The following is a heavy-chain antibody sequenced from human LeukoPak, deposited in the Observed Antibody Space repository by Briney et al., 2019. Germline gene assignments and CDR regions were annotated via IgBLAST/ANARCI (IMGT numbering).Heavy chain of an antibody. J-gene: IGHJ4*02. V-gene: IGHV3-23*01. Sequence: GGSLRLSCAASGFTFSNYAMSWVRQAPGKGLEWVSGISGSGGSTYYADSVKGRFTISRDNSKNTLYLQVNSLRAEDTAVYYCAKDRKGSGNYYALFDYWGQGTLVTVSS. CDR1: GFTFSNYA. CDR3: AKDRKGSGNYYALFDY. D-gene: IGHD1-26*01. CDR2: ISGSGGST.